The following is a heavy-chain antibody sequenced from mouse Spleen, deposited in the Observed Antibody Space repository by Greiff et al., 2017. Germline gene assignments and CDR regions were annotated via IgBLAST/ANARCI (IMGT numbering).Heavy chain of an antibody. V-gene: IGHV5-6*03. CDR2: ISSGGSST. D-gene: IGHD5-1*01. J-gene: IGHJ2*01. Sequence: EVNVVESGGGLVKPGGSLKLSCAASGFTFSSYAMSWVRQTPEKRLEWVATISSGGSSTYYPDSVKGRFTISRDNAKNNLYLQMNSLKSEDTAIYYCARHLRAGRGFDYWGQGTTRTVSS. CDR1: GFTFSSYA. CDR3: ARHLRAGRGFDY.